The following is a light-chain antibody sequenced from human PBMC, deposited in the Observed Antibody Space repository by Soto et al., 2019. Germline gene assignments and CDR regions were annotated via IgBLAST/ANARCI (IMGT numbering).Light chain of an antibody. CDR3: SAYTARSTLV. CDR2: EVR. CDR1: MRDVGAYNL. Sequence: QSVLTQPASVSGPAGQSITISCSGTMRDVGAYNLVSWYQQHPGTAPKLIIYEVRNRPSGISSRFSGSRSGNTASLTISGLQSEDEGDYYCSAYTARSTLVFGGGTQLTVL. V-gene: IGLV2-14*01. J-gene: IGLJ3*02.